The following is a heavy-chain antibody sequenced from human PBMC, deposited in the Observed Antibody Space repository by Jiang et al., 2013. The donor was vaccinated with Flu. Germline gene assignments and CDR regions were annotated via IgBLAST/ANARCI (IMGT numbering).Heavy chain of an antibody. CDR1: GGSFSGYY. J-gene: IGHJ4*02. V-gene: IGHV4-34*01. D-gene: IGHD1-26*01. CDR2: INHSGST. Sequence: LLKPSETLSLTCAVYGGSFSGYYWSWIRQPPGKGLEWIGEINHSGSTNYNPSLKSRVTISVDTSKNQFSLKLSSVTAADTAVYYCARIVGAAGRGDYWGQGTLVTVSS. CDR3: ARIVGAAGRGDY.